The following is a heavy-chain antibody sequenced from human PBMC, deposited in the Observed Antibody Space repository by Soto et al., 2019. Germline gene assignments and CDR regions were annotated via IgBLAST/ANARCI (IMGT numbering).Heavy chain of an antibody. D-gene: IGHD6-19*01. CDR1: GGSISSGGYY. CDR2: IYYSGST. J-gene: IGHJ4*02. V-gene: IGHV4-31*03. CDR3: AREPGYSSVMVDY. Sequence: QVQLQESGPGLVKPSQTLSLTRTVSGGSISSGGYYWSWIRQHPGKGLEWIGYIYYSGSTYYNPSLKSRFTISVDTSKNQFSLKLSSVTAADTAVYYCAREPGYSSVMVDYWGQGTLVTVSS.